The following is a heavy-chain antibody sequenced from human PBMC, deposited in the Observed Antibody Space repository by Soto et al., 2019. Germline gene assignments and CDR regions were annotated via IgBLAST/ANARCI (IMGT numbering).Heavy chain of an antibody. Sequence: QVQLQESGPGLVKPSETLSLTCTVSGGSLSSYYWSWIRQPPGKGLEWIGYIFYSGSTNYNPSLKSRVTISVDTSKSQFSLKLRSVTAADTAVYYCARRYGSAFDIWGQGTMVTVSS. D-gene: IGHD4-17*01. CDR2: IFYSGST. V-gene: IGHV4-59*01. CDR1: GGSLSSYY. CDR3: ARRYGSAFDI. J-gene: IGHJ3*02.